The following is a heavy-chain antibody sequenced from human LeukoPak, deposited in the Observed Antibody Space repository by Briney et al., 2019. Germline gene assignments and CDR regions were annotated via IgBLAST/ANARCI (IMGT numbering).Heavy chain of an antibody. CDR3: ANGDYYDSSGYENFDY. CDR2: IWYGGSDK. J-gene: IGHJ4*02. V-gene: IGHV3-33*06. D-gene: IGHD3-22*01. CDR1: GFTFSSYV. Sequence: SGGSLTLSCAASGFTFSSYVMLWVRQAPGKGLEWVAVIWYGGSDKYYADSVKSRFTTSRDNSKNTLYLQMNSLRAEDTAVYYCANGDYYDSSGYENFDYWGQGTLVTVSS.